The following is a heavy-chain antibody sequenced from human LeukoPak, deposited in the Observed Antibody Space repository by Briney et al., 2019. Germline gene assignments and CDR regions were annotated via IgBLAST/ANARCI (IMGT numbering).Heavy chain of an antibody. Sequence: PGGSLRLSCAASGFTFSSYGMSWVRQAPGKGLEWVSAISGSGGSTYYADSVKGRFTISRDKSKNTLYLQMNSLRAEDTAVYYCAKDEQSGILTLLSPEGAFDIWGQGTMVTVSS. CDR1: GFTFSSYG. CDR2: ISGSGGST. D-gene: IGHD3-10*01. V-gene: IGHV3-23*01. CDR3: AKDEQSGILTLLSPEGAFDI. J-gene: IGHJ3*02.